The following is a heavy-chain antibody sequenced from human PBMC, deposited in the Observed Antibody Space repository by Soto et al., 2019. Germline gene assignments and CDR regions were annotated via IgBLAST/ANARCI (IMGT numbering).Heavy chain of an antibody. Sequence: QITLKESGPTLVKPTQTLTLTCSFSGFSLSTTGVGVGWIRQSPGKALEWLAIIYWDNDKRYSPSLKSRVTITKDTSKNPVVLTVTNMDPVDTGTYYCARSLWFGDLHWGQGALVTVSS. J-gene: IGHJ4*02. V-gene: IGHV2-5*02. D-gene: IGHD3-10*01. CDR2: IYWDNDK. CDR1: GFSLSTTGVG. CDR3: ARSLWFGDLH.